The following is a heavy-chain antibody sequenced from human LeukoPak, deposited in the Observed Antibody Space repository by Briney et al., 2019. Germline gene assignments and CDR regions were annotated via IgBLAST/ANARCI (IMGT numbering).Heavy chain of an antibody. D-gene: IGHD5-18*01. J-gene: IGHJ4*02. CDR2: INPGGSSI. V-gene: IGHV3-74*01. CDR1: GFTFSSYW. CDR3: ATHRGYSYGTAEDFDY. Sequence: GGSLRLSCAASGFTFSSYWMHWVRQVPGKGLVWVARINPGGSSITYADSVKGRFTISRDNSKNTLSLQMNSLRAEDTALYYCATHRGYSYGTAEDFDYWGQGTLVTVSS.